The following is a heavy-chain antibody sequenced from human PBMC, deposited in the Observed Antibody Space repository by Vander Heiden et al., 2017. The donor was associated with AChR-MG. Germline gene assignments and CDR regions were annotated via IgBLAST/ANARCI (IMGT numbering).Heavy chain of an antibody. Sequence: QVQLVESGGGVVQPGRSLRLSCAASGFTFSSYGMHWVRQAPGKGLEWVAVISYDGSNKYYADSVKGRFTISRDNSKNTLYLQMNSLRAEDTAVYYCAKGYSGAGELDYWGQGTLVTVSS. CDR3: AKGYSGAGELDY. V-gene: IGHV3-30*18. CDR2: ISYDGSNK. J-gene: IGHJ4*02. D-gene: IGHD5-12*01. CDR1: GFTFSSYG.